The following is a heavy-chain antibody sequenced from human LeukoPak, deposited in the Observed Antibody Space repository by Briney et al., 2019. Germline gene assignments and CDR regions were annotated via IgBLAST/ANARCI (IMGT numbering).Heavy chain of an antibody. CDR3: ARGQFIAVAASDY. V-gene: IGHV1-8*01. CDR2: MNPNSGNT. D-gene: IGHD6-19*01. J-gene: IGHJ4*02. Sequence: GASVKVSCKASGYTLTSYDINWVRQATGQGLEWMGWMNPNSGNTGYAQKFQGRVTMTRNTSISTAYMELSSLRSEDTAVYYCARGQFIAVAASDYWGQGTLVTVSS. CDR1: GYTLTSYD.